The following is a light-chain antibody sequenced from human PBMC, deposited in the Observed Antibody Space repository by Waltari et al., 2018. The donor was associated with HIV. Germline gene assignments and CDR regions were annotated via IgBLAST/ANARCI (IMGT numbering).Light chain of an antibody. CDR2: KDS. J-gene: IGLJ7*01. CDR1: VLPKQY. CDR3: QSADSSGTYAV. Sequence: SYELTQPPSVSVSTGQTARITCSGDVLPKQYAYWYQQKPGQAPVVVISKDSERPSGIPERFSGSSSGTTVTLTISGVQAEDEADYYCQSADSSGTYAVFGGGTQLTVL. V-gene: IGLV3-25*03.